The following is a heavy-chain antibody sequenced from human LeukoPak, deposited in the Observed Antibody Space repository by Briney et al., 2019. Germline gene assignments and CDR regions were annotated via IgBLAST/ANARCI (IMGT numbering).Heavy chain of an antibody. V-gene: IGHV3-74*01. CDR2: FTIDGSNT. D-gene: IGHD2-15*01. Sequence: GGSLRLSCAASGFTFSTYSMNWVRQAPGKGLVWVSRFTIDGSNTRYADSVKGRFTISGDNAKNTLYLQMNSLRAEDTAVYYCVRGRGCSGASCYNGLDVWGQGTTVTVSS. CDR1: GFTFSTYS. J-gene: IGHJ6*02. CDR3: VRGRGCSGASCYNGLDV.